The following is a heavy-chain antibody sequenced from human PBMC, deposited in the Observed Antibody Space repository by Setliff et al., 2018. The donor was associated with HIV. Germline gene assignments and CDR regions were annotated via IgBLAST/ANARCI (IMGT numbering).Heavy chain of an antibody. CDR3: TSLFRLSGFWISFLPDY. Sequence: GASVKVSCKASGYTFTGYYMHWVRQAPGQGLEWMGWINPNSGDTNYAQKFQGRVTMTRDTSISSVYMELSRLTSDDTALYYCTSLFRLSGFWISFLPDYWGQGILVTVSS. CDR2: INPNSGDT. J-gene: IGHJ4*02. V-gene: IGHV1-2*02. D-gene: IGHD3-3*01. CDR1: GYTFTGYY.